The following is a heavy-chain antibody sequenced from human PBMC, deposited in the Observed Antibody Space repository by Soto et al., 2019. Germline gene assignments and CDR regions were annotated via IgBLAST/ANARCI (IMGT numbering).Heavy chain of an antibody. Sequence: GGSLRLSCTALTGYAMSWVRRGPGKGLEWISTISPTGNTHYADSVGGRFTISRDDSKNTFYLQMNNLRADDTGVYYCAKDPSTGHADLWGQGTLVTVYS. CDR3: AKDPSTGHADL. J-gene: IGHJ5*02. CDR1: TGYA. V-gene: IGHV3-23*01. D-gene: IGHD3-9*01. CDR2: ISPTGNT.